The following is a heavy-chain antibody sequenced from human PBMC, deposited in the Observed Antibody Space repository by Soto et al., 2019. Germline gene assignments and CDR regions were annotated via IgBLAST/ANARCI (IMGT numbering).Heavy chain of an antibody. CDR3: ARARAERERSYDFWSGSFDY. D-gene: IGHD3-3*01. J-gene: IGHJ4*02. V-gene: IGHV1-69*13. Sequence: SVKVSCKASGGTLSSFAISWVRQAPGQGLEWMGGIIPIYDTTNYAQTFQGRVTITADESTNTAFMELSSLRSVDTAVYCCARARAERERSYDFWSGSFDYWGQGALGTVSS. CDR1: GGTLSSFA. CDR2: IIPIYDTT.